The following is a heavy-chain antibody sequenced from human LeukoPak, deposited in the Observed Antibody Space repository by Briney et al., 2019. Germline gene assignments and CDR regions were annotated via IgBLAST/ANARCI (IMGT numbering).Heavy chain of an antibody. CDR2: IYYSGST. J-gene: IGHJ4*02. Sequence: SETLSLTCTVSGGSISSYYWSWIRQPPGKGLEWIGFIYYSGSTNYNPSLKSRVTISVDTSKNQFFLNLRSVTAADTAVYYCASQRYYYDSSGYYYDFDYWGQGTLVTVSS. D-gene: IGHD3-22*01. CDR1: GGSISSYY. CDR3: ASQRYYYDSSGYYYDFDY. V-gene: IGHV4-59*01.